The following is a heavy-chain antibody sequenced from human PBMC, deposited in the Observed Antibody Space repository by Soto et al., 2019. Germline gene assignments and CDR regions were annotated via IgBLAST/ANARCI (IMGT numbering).Heavy chain of an antibody. CDR2: IGTDGRT. Sequence: GGSLRLSCAASGFTFSNYAMHWVRQAPGKGLEWVSVIGTDGRTFHADSVRGRFTISRDSSKNTLYLQMNSLRAEDTAVYYCVVQSSDAFDVWGQGTMVTVSS. CDR1: GFTFSNYA. V-gene: IGHV3-23*01. J-gene: IGHJ3*01. CDR3: VVQSSDAFDV. D-gene: IGHD6-6*01.